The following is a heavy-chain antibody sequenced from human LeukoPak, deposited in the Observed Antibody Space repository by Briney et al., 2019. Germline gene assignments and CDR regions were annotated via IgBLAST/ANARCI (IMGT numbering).Heavy chain of an antibody. CDR1: GGTFSSYA. J-gene: IGHJ4*02. D-gene: IGHD3-9*01. CDR3: ARDNHYDILTGPLPLDY. V-gene: IGHV1-69*13. Sequence: ASVKVSCKASGGTFSSYAISWVRQAPGQGLEWMGGIIPIFGTANYAQKFQGRVTTTADESTSTAYMELGSLRSEDTAVYYCARDNHYDILTGPLPLDYWGQGTLVTASS. CDR2: IIPIFGTA.